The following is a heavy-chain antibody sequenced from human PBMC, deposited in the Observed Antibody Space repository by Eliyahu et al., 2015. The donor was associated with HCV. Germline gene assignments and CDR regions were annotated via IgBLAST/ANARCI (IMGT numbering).Heavy chain of an antibody. CDR1: GFTFSSYA. CDR2: ISGNGENR. Sequence: EVQLLESGGALVQPGGSLRLSCAASGFTFSSYALYWVRQAPGKGLEWVSVISGNGENRYYADSVKGRFTISRDFSKNTVYLQMNSLRAEDTAVYYCTKANRIIGKKGFDYWGRGTLVTVSS. J-gene: IGHJ4*02. CDR3: TKANRIIGKKGFDY. D-gene: IGHD1-20*01. V-gene: IGHV3-23*01.